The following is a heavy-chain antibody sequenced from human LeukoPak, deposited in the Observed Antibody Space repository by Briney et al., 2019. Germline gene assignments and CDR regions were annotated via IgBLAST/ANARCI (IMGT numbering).Heavy chain of an antibody. Sequence: PYETLPLTCAVYGGSFSGYYWSWIRQPPGKGLEWIGEINHSGSTNYNPSLKSGVTISVDTSKNQFSLKLSSVTAADTAVYYCASGPIIMVRGVIFYWGQGTLVTVSS. CDR2: INHSGST. CDR1: GGSFSGYY. CDR3: ASGPIIMVRGVIFY. V-gene: IGHV4-34*01. D-gene: IGHD3-10*01. J-gene: IGHJ4*02.